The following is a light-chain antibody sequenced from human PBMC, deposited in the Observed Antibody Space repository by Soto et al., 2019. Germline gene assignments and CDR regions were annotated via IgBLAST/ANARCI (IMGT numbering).Light chain of an antibody. Sequence: DIVMTQSPDSLAVSLGERATINCKSSQSVLYSSTNKNYLAWYQQKPGQPPKLLIYWASTRGSGVPDRFSGSGSGTDFTLTISSLQAEDVAVYYCQQYYSTPLTFGGGTKVEIK. V-gene: IGKV4-1*01. J-gene: IGKJ4*01. CDR3: QQYYSTPLT. CDR2: WAS. CDR1: QSVLYSSTNKNY.